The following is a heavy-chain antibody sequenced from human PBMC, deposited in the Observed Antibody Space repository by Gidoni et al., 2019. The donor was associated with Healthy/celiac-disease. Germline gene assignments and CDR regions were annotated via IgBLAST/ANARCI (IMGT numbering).Heavy chain of an antibody. J-gene: IGHJ4*02. CDR1: GCTFSSHY. V-gene: IGHV3-72*01. CDR2: TRNKANSYTT. CDR3: AREGGYCSGGSCYVRWFDY. Sequence: EVQLVESGGGLVQPGGSLRLSCAASGCTFSSHYMDWVRQAPGKGLEWVGRTRNKANSYTTEYAASVKGRFTISRDDSKNSLYLQMNSLKTEDTAVYYCAREGGYCSGGSCYVRWFDYWGQGTLVTVSS. D-gene: IGHD2-15*01.